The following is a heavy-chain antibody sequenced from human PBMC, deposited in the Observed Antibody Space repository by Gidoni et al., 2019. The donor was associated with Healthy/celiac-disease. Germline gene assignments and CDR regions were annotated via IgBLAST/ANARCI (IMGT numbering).Heavy chain of an antibody. CDR2: INHSGST. Sequence: QVQLQQWGAGLLKPSETLSLTCAVDGGSFSGYYWSWIRQPPGKGLEWIGEINHSGSTNYNPSPKSRFTISVDTSKNQFSLKLSSVTAADTAVYYCARGRYSSSWYTPLAGYYFDYWGQGTLVTVSS. CDR3: ARGRYSSSWYTPLAGYYFDY. CDR1: GGSFSGYY. J-gene: IGHJ4*02. D-gene: IGHD6-13*01. V-gene: IGHV4-34*01.